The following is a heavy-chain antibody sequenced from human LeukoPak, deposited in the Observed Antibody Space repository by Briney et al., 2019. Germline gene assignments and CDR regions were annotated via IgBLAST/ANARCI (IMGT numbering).Heavy chain of an antibody. Sequence: GASVNVSCKAYGYTFTDYYMHWGRQAPGQGLEWMGWINHNRGGTNYAQKFQGRVTMTRDTSISTAYMELSRLRSDETAVYYCAREGAIVGDTQLVDYWGQGTLVTLSS. CDR1: GYTFTDYY. J-gene: IGHJ4*02. CDR2: INHNRGGT. CDR3: AREGAIVGDTQLVDY. V-gene: IGHV1-2*02. D-gene: IGHD1-26*01.